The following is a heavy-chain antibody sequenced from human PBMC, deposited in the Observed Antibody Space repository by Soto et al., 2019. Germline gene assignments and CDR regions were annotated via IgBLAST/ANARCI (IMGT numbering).Heavy chain of an antibody. V-gene: IGHV5-51*01. CDR3: ARHGPRVYYDNSDYYYYGMDV. CDR1: GYSFTIYW. CDR2: IYPGDSDT. D-gene: IGHD3-22*01. J-gene: IGHJ6*02. Sequence: PGESLKISCKGSGYSFTIYWIGWVRQMPGKGLDWMGIIYPGDSDTRYSPSFQGQVTISADKSSSTAYLQWSSLKASDTAMYYCARHGPRVYYDNSDYYYYGMDVWGQVTTVTVSS.